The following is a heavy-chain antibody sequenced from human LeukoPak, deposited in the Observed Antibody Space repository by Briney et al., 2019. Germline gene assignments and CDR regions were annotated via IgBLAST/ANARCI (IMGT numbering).Heavy chain of an antibody. Sequence: SETLPLTCAVSGGSISSYYWSWIRQPPGKGLEWIGYIYYSGSTNYNPSLKSRVTISVDTSKNQFSLKLSSVTAADTAVYYCARHTGSSWYVYFDYWGQGTLVTVSS. J-gene: IGHJ4*02. CDR1: GGSISSYY. V-gene: IGHV4-59*08. CDR2: IYYSGST. CDR3: ARHTGSSWYVYFDY. D-gene: IGHD6-13*01.